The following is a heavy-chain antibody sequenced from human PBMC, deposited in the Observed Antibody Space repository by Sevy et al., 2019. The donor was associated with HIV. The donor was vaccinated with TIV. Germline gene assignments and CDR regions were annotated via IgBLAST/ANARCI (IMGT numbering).Heavy chain of an antibody. CDR2: ISVSAET. D-gene: IGHD6-13*01. CDR3: AQGSIAAPGIFDY. V-gene: IGHV3-23*01. J-gene: IGHJ4*02. Sequence: GGSLRLSCAASGLSFTSAWMSWVRQAPGKGLEWVSTISVSAETYYADAVKGRFAISRDNSKNTLYLQFNSLGADDTAVYYCAQGSIAAPGIFDYWGQGTLVTVSS. CDR1: GLSFTSAW.